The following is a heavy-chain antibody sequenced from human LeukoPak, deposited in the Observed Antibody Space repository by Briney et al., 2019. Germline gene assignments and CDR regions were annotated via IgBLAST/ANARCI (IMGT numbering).Heavy chain of an antibody. D-gene: IGHD2-21*01. J-gene: IGHJ4*02. CDR3: ARDGAEFHS. Sequence: GGSLRLSCAASGSTFSNYYMSWIRPAHGKGLEWVSYSRTSGSTIYYADSVNGRFTISRDNAKNSLYLQMNSLRAEDTAVYHCARDGAEFHSWGQGTLVTVSA. V-gene: IGHV3-11*04. CDR1: GSTFSNYY. CDR2: SRTSGSTI.